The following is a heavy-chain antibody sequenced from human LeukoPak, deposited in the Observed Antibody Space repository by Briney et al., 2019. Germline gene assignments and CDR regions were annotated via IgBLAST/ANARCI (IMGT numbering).Heavy chain of an antibody. CDR1: GFTFSSYA. CDR2: ISGSGGST. J-gene: IGHJ4*02. D-gene: IGHD3-22*01. Sequence: GGSLRLSCAASGFTFSSYAMSWVRQAPGKGLEWVSAISGSGGSTYYADSVKGRFIISRDNSKNTLYLQMNSLRAEDTAVYYCARSYYYDSSGYSPYWGQGTLVTVSS. V-gene: IGHV3-23*01. CDR3: ARSYYYDSSGYSPY.